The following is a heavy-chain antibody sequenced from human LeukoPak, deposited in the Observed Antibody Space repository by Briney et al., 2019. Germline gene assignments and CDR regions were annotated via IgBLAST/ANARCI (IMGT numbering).Heavy chain of an antibody. V-gene: IGHV4-4*02. CDR3: ARRVEMATITLLDY. J-gene: IGHJ4*02. CDR2: INHSGST. D-gene: IGHD5-24*01. CDR1: GGSISSSNW. Sequence: SETLSLTCAVSGGSISSSNWWSWVRQPPGKGLEWIGEINHSGSTNYNPSLKSRVTISVDTSKNQFSLKLSSVTAADTAVYYCARRVEMATITLLDYWGQGTLVTVSS.